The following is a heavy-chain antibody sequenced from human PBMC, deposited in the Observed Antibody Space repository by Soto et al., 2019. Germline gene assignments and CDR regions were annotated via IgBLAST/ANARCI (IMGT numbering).Heavy chain of an antibody. Sequence: ASVKVSCKASGYTFTGYYMHWVRQAPGQGLEWMGWINPNSGGTNYAQKFQGWVTMTRDTSISTAYMELSRLRSDDTAVYYCARGFPVRYCSSTSCYGSSAEYFQHWGQGTLVTVSS. CDR3: ARGFPVRYCSSTSCYGSSAEYFQH. V-gene: IGHV1-2*04. CDR1: GYTFTGYY. D-gene: IGHD2-2*01. CDR2: INPNSGGT. J-gene: IGHJ1*01.